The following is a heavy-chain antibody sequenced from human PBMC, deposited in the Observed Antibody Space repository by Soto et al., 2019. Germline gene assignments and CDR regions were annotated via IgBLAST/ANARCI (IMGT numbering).Heavy chain of an antibody. D-gene: IGHD2-8*02. J-gene: IGHJ4*02. CDR2: IHYSGST. V-gene: IGHV4-61*05. CDR1: GGSISSSRYY. Sequence: PSETLSLTCTVSGGSISSSRYYWGWIRQPPGKGLEYIGNIHYSGSTNYNPSLRSRVTISVDTSKNQFSLKLSSVTAADTAVYYCARHWTGLDYWGQGTLVTVSS. CDR3: ARHWTGLDY.